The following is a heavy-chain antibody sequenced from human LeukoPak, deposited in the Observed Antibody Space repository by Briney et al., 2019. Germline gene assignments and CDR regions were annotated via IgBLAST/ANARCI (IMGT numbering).Heavy chain of an antibody. CDR2: INPNSGGT. Sequence: ASVKVSCKASGYTFTGYYMHWVRQAPGQGLEWMGWINPNSGGTNYAQKFQGRVTMTRDTSISTAYMELSRLRSDDTAVYYCAGHYYDSSGYYPALGYWGQGTLVTVSS. V-gene: IGHV1-2*02. CDR1: GYTFTGYY. CDR3: AGHYYDSSGYYPALGY. D-gene: IGHD3-22*01. J-gene: IGHJ4*02.